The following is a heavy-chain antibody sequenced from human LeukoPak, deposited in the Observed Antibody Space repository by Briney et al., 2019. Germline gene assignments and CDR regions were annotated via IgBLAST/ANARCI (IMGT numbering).Heavy chain of an antibody. V-gene: IGHV3-20*04. CDR2: INWSGGST. CDR1: GFTFSSYS. J-gene: IGHJ4*02. D-gene: IGHD2-8*01. CDR3: ARDELMVYANPFDY. Sequence: GGSLRLSCAASGFTFSSYSMSWVRQAPGKGLEWVSGINWSGGSTGYADSVKGRFTISRDNAKNSLYLQMNSLRAEDTALYYCARDELMVYANPFDYWGQGTLVTVSS.